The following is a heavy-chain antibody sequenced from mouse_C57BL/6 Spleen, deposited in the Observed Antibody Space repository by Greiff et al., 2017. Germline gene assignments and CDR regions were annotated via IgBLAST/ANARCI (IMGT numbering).Heavy chain of an antibody. V-gene: IGHV3-1*01. CDR2: ISYSGST. J-gene: IGHJ2*01. CDR3: ASITTVPYYFDY. D-gene: IGHD1-1*01. CDR1: GYSITSGYD. Sequence: DVQLQESGPGMVKPSQSLSLTCTVTGYSITSGYDWHWIRHFPGNKLEWMGYISYSGSTNYNPSLKSRISITHDTSKNHFFLKLNSVTTEDTATYYCASITTVPYYFDYWGQGTTLTVSS.